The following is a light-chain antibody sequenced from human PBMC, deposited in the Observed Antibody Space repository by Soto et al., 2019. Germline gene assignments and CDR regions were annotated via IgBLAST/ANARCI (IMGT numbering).Light chain of an antibody. CDR2: DTF. CDR1: QTIRGL. CDR3: QQRHNWPIT. J-gene: IGKJ5*01. V-gene: IGKV3-11*01. Sequence: EIVLTQSPATLSLSPGERATLSCRTSQTIRGLLNWYQQRPGQAPRPLIYDTFNRATDIPARFSGSGSGADFILAISSLDPEDFGVYYCQQRHNWPITFGQGT.